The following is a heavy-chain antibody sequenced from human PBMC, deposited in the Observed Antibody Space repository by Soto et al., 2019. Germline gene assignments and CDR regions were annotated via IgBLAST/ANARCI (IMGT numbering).Heavy chain of an antibody. Sequence: QVQLVESGGGVVQPGRSLRLSCAPSGFTFSSYGMHWVRQAPGKGLEWVAVISYDGSDNYNADSVKGRFTISIDNSNNTLYLEMNSMRAEDTAVYYCAKESTRGECYNCHFDSWGQGTLVTVSS. V-gene: IGHV3-30*18. CDR1: GFTFSSYG. CDR2: ISYDGSDN. D-gene: IGHD1-1*01. J-gene: IGHJ4*02. CDR3: AKESTRGECYNCHFDS.